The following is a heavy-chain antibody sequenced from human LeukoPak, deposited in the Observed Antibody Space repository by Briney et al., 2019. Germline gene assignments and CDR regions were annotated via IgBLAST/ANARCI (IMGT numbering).Heavy chain of an antibody. CDR3: ARGGIFYYDSSGYFTGDC. Sequence: GGSLRLSCAASGFTFSSYSMNWVRQAPGKGLEWVSSINSSSSYIYYADFVKGLFTIYRDNSKNSLYLQMNSLRAEDTAVYYCARGGIFYYDSSGYFTGDCWGQGTLVTVSS. J-gene: IGHJ4*02. V-gene: IGHV3-21*01. D-gene: IGHD3-22*01. CDR2: INSSSSYI. CDR1: GFTFSSYS.